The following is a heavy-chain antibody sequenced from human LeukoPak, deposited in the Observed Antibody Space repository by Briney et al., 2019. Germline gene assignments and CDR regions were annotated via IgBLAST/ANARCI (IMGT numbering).Heavy chain of an antibody. Sequence: GGSLRLSCTASGFTFDDYAMHWVRQVPGKGLDWVSSISWNSRSIDYADSVKGRFIVSRDNAQNSGSLQMNSLRPEDTAFYYCVKDIFRGTYSGFDYWGQGTLVTVSS. J-gene: IGHJ4*02. V-gene: IGHV3-9*01. CDR2: ISWNSRSI. D-gene: IGHD1-26*01. CDR1: GFTFDDYA. CDR3: VKDIFRGTYSGFDY.